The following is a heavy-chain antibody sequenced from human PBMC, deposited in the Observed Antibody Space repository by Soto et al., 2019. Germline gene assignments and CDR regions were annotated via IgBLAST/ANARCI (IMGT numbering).Heavy chain of an antibody. J-gene: IGHJ5*01. CDR2: IGGGGSDT. CDR3: AKDAVPFNGQWDWFDS. Sequence: DVQLLESGGGLVQPGGSLRLSCAASGFIFSDYAMTWVRQAPGKGLEWVSGIGGGGSDTYYVDSVTGRFTISRDNSKNTLYLQMNSLRAEDTALYYCAKDAVPFNGQWDWFDSWGQGTLVTVSS. D-gene: IGHD6-19*01. V-gene: IGHV3-23*01. CDR1: GFIFSDYA.